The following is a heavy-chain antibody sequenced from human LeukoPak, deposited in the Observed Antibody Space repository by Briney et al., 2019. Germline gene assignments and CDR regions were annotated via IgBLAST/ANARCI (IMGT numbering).Heavy chain of an antibody. CDR3: ARGPTYYYDSSGYYPHTRYYYYYGMDV. CDR1: GFTFSSYA. D-gene: IGHD3-22*01. V-gene: IGHV3-30*04. CDR2: ISYDGSNK. J-gene: IGHJ6*02. Sequence: PGGSLRLSCAASGFTFSSYAMHWVRQAPGKGLEWVAVISYDGSNKYYADSVKGRFTISRDSSKNTLYLQMNSLRAEDTAVYYCARGPTYYYDSSGYYPHTRYYYYYGMDVWGQGTTVTVSS.